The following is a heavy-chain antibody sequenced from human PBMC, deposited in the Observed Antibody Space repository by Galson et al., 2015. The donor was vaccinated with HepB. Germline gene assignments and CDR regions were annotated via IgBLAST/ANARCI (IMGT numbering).Heavy chain of an antibody. J-gene: IGHJ4*02. CDR1: GFTFSSYA. CDR3: ARDGIVVATEGYFDY. D-gene: IGHD2-15*01. Sequence: SLRLSCAASGFTFSSYAMHWVRQAPGKGLEWVAVISYDGSNKYYADSVKGRFTISRDNSKNTLYLQMNSLRAEDTAVYYCARDGIVVATEGYFDYWGQGTLVTVSS. V-gene: IGHV3-30*04. CDR2: ISYDGSNK.